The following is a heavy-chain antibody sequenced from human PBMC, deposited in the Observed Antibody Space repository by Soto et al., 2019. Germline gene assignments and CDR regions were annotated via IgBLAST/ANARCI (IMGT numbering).Heavy chain of an antibody. J-gene: IGHJ5*02. CDR1: GYTFTSYY. D-gene: IGHD3-3*01. CDR2: INPSGGST. Sequence: GASVKVSCKASGYTFTSYYMHWVRQAPGQGLEWMGIINPSGGSTSYAQKFQGRVTMTRDTSTSTVYMELSSLRSEDTAVYYCARGRTYYDFWSGYYCWFDPWGQGTLVTAPQ. CDR3: ARGRTYYDFWSGYYCWFDP. V-gene: IGHV1-46*01.